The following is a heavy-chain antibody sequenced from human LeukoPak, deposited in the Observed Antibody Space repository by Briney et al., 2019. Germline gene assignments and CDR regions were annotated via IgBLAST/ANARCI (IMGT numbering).Heavy chain of an antibody. CDR2: IYYSGST. V-gene: IGHV4-59*06. D-gene: IGHD3-3*01. Sequence: PSETLSLTCTVSGGSISSYHWSWIRQPPGKGLEWIGYIYYSGSTYYNPSLKSRVTISVDTSKNQFSLKLSSVTAADTAVYYCARDVHEWLGPWDYYYGMDVWGQGTTVTVSS. CDR3: ARDVHEWLGPWDYYYGMDV. J-gene: IGHJ6*02. CDR1: GGSISSYH.